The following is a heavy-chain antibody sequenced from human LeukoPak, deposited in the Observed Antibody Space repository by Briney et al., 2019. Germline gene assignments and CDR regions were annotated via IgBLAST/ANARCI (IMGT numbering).Heavy chain of an antibody. Sequence: PGGSLRLSCAASGFTFSSYAMSWVRQAPGKGLEWVSAISGSGGSTYYADSVKGRLIISRDNSKNTLYLQMNSLRAEDTAVYYCAKDLAVAGVQLDYWGQGTLVTVSS. CDR2: ISGSGGST. J-gene: IGHJ4*02. V-gene: IGHV3-23*01. CDR3: AKDLAVAGVQLDY. D-gene: IGHD6-19*01. CDR1: GFTFSSYA.